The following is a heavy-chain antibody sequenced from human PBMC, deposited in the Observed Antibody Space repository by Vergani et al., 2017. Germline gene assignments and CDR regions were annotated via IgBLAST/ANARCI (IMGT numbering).Heavy chain of an antibody. D-gene: IGHD2/OR15-2a*01. V-gene: IGHV3-30*02. CDR2: IRYEGSSE. Sequence: QVQILQSGGGVVPPGGSLRLSCTLSGFTLNTYGIHWVRQAPGKGLEWVSCIRYEGSSEYYGDSVKGRFTISRDKSQNTVNLQMNSLRTEDTAVYFCANSVIAGNVGVAYFGMDVWGRGTTVTVSS. J-gene: IGHJ6*02. CDR3: ANSVIAGNVGVAYFGMDV. CDR1: GFTLNTYG.